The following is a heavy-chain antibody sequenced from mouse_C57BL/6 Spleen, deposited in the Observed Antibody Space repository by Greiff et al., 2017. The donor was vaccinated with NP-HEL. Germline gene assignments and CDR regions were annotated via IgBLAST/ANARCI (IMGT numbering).Heavy chain of an antibody. V-gene: IGHV1-54*01. CDR2: INPGSGGT. J-gene: IGHJ3*01. D-gene: IGHD2-4*01. CDR1: GYAFTNYL. Sequence: VHLVESGAELVRPGTSVKVSCKASGYAFTNYLIEWVKQRPGQGLEWIGVINPGSGGTNYNEKFKGKATLTADKSSSTAYMQLSSLTSEDSAVYCCARDYDYDDFAYWGQGTLVTVSA. CDR3: ARDYDYDDFAY.